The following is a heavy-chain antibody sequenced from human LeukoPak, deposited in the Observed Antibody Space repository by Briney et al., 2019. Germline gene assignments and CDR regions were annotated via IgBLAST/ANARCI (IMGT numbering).Heavy chain of an antibody. Sequence: SETLSLTCAVYGGYFNGYYWKWIRQPPGKGLEGIGEINHSGSTNYNPPLKSRVTISVDTSKNQFSLKLSSVTAADTAVYYCARGRSNYYYYIMDVWGQGTTVTVSS. CDR2: INHSGST. V-gene: IGHV4-34*01. CDR1: GGYFNGYY. D-gene: IGHD4-11*01. J-gene: IGHJ6*02. CDR3: ARGRSNYYYYIMDV.